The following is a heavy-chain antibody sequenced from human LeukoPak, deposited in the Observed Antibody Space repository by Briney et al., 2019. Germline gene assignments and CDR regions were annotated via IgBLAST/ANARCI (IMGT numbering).Heavy chain of an antibody. CDR1: GFTFSSYA. Sequence: PGGSLRLSCAASGFTFSSYAMSWVRQAPGKGPEWVSAIRGSGGSTYYADSVKGRFTISRDNSKNTLYLQMNSLRAEDTAVYYCAKAHDGQYCSSTSCYPPFDYWGQGTLVTVSS. D-gene: IGHD2-2*01. CDR2: IRGSGGST. CDR3: AKAHDGQYCSSTSCYPPFDY. V-gene: IGHV3-23*01. J-gene: IGHJ4*02.